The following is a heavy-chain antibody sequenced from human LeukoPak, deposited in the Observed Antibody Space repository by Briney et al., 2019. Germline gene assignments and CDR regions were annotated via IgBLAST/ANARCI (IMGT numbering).Heavy chain of an antibody. CDR3: AALGDYYGSGSYLNWFDP. CDR2: ISSSGSTI. Sequence: GGSLRLSCAASGFTFSDYYMSWIRQAPGKGLEWVSYISSSGSTIYYADSVKGRFTISRDNAKNSLYLQMNSLRAEDTAVYYCAALGDYYGSGSYLNWFDPWGQGTLVTVSS. V-gene: IGHV3-11*04. J-gene: IGHJ5*02. D-gene: IGHD3-10*01. CDR1: GFTFSDYY.